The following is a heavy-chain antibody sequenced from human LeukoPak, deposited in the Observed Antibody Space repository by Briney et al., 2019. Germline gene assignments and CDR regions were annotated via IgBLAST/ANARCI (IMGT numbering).Heavy chain of an antibody. CDR3: AREKSVVVVPAGLFRHYYYMDV. Sequence: PSETLSLTCTVSGGSISSYYWSWIRQPPGKGLEWIGYIYYSGSTNYNPSLKSRVTISVDTSKNQFSLKLSSVTAADTAVYYCAREKSVVVVPAGLFRHYYYMDVWGKGTTVTVSS. D-gene: IGHD2-2*01. CDR2: IYYSGST. J-gene: IGHJ6*03. V-gene: IGHV4-59*01. CDR1: GGSISSYY.